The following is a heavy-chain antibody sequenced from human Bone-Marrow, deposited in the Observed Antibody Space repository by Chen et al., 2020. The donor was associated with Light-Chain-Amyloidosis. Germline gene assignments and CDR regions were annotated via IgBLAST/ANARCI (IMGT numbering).Heavy chain of an antibody. Sequence: VQLQESGRGLMKPSETLSLTCSVYGGCTRSSSHYWGWIRQPPRKGLAWIGSVYYSGRTYYSPSLKSRVSISIDTSKNQFTLRLTSVTAADSAVYFCARAVDYSNYGWFDPWGQGTLVTVSS. V-gene: IGHV4-39*01. D-gene: IGHD4-4*01. J-gene: IGHJ5*02. CDR2: VYYSGRT. CDR3: ARAVDYSNYGWFDP. CDR1: GGCTRSSSHY.